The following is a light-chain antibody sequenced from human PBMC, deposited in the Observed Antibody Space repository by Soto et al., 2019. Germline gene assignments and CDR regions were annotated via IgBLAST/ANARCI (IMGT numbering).Light chain of an antibody. Sequence: QSALTQPASVSGSPGQSITISCTGTSSDVGGYNYVSWYQQHPGKAPKLMIYEVSNRPSGVSNRFSGSKSGNTASLTISGLQAEDEADYYCSSYTSRSILVVFVGGTKLTVL. CDR1: SSDVGGYNY. CDR3: SSYTSRSILVV. J-gene: IGLJ2*01. V-gene: IGLV2-14*01. CDR2: EVS.